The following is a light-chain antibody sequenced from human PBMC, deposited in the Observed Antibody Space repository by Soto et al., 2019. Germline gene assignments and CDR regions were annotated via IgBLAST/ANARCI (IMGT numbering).Light chain of an antibody. Sequence: DIQMTQSPSSLSASVGDRVTITCRASQPVSRYLNWYQQKPGKAPNLLIYAVSILESGVPSRFSGSGSGTDCTLTISSLQPEDFATYYCQQSYSNPRTFGQGTKVEIK. J-gene: IGKJ1*01. CDR2: AVS. V-gene: IGKV1-39*01. CDR1: QPVSRY. CDR3: QQSYSNPRT.